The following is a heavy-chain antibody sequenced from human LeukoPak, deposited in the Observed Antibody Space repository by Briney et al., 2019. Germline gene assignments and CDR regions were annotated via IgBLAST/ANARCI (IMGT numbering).Heavy chain of an antibody. J-gene: IGHJ4*02. CDR2: IKHDGSEQ. D-gene: IGHD6-13*01. CDR1: GFTFTSYL. CDR3: KSGGAAPGRFDY. V-gene: IGHV3-7*01. Sequence: TGGSLRLSCAASGFTFTSYLMSWMRQAPGKGLQWVANIKHDGSEQYYVDSVKGRFTISRDNAKNSLYLQMNSLGVEDTAVYYCKSGGAAPGRFDYWGQGVLVTVSS.